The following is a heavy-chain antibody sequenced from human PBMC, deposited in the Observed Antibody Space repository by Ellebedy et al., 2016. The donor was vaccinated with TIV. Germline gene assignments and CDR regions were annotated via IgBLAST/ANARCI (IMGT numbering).Heavy chain of an antibody. Sequence: GESLKISCAVSGFTFTNAWMSWVRQAPGRGLEWVAFIQCYGCDEYYADSVKGRFTISRDNSKNTLYLQMNSLRAEDTAVYYCVKAGSTSCSYCGMDVWGQGTTVTVSS. CDR2: IQCYGCDE. J-gene: IGHJ6*02. CDR1: GFTFTNAW. CDR3: VKAGSTSCSYCGMDV. V-gene: IGHV3-30*02. D-gene: IGHD2-2*01.